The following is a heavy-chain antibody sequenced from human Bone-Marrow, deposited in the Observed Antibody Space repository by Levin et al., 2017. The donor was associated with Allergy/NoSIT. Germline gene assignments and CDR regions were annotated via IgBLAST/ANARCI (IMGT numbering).Heavy chain of an antibody. CDR2: IKQDGSEK. D-gene: IGHD3-9*01. CDR1: GFTFSSYW. Sequence: TSETLSLTCAASGFTFSSYWMSWVRQAPGKGLEWVANIKQDGSEKFYVDSVKGRFTISRDNAKNSLYLQMNSLRAEDTAVYYCARSLRYFVVWGQGTLVTVSS. CDR3: ARSLRYFVV. V-gene: IGHV3-7*04. J-gene: IGHJ4*02.